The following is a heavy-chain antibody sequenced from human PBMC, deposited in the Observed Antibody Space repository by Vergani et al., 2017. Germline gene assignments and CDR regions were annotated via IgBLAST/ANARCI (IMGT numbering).Heavy chain of an antibody. CDR2: ISSSSSTI. J-gene: IGHJ4*02. Sequence: EVQLVESGGGLVKPGGSLRLSCAASGFTFSSYSMNWVRQAPGKGLEWVSSISSSSSTIYYADSVKGRFTISRDNAKNSLYLQMNSLRAEDTAVYYCARDPRIMITFGGVETDYWGQGTLVTVSS. D-gene: IGHD3-16*01. CDR3: ARDPRIMITFGGVETDY. CDR1: GFTFSSYS. V-gene: IGHV3-21*01.